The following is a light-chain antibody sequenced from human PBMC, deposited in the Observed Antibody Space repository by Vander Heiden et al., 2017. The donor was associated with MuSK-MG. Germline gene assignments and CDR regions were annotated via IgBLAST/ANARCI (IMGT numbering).Light chain of an antibody. CDR1: PSVSSSY. J-gene: IGKJ5*01. V-gene: IGKV3-20*01. CDR2: GAS. CDR3: QQYGSSPTT. Sequence: EIVLTQSPGALSLSPGERVTLFCRASPSVSSSYLAWYQQKPGQAPRLLIYGASSRATGIADRFSGSGSGTFFTLTIRRLEPEDFALYYCQQYGSSPTTFGQGTRLEIK.